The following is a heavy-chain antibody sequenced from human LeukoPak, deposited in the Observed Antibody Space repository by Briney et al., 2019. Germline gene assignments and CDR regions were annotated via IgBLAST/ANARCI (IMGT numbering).Heavy chain of an antibody. CDR3: ARPTLDCCYTGTTDYYYMDV. V-gene: IGHV1-46*01. CDR1: GYTFTSYY. Sequence: ASVKVSCKASGYTFTSYYMHWVRQAPGQGLEWMGIINPSGGSTSYAQKFQGRVTMTRDTSTSTVYMELSSLRSEDTAVYYCARPTLDCCYTGTTDYYYMDVWGKGTTVTVSS. D-gene: IGHD2-2*02. CDR2: INPSGGST. J-gene: IGHJ6*03.